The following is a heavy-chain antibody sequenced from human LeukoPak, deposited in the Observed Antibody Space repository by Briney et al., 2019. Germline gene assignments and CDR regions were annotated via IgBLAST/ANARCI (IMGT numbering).Heavy chain of an antibody. Sequence: SETLSLTCTVSGGSISSYYWTWIRQTPGKGLDWIGYIHCTGSTNYNPSLKSRVTISVDTSKSQFSLELTSVTAADTAVYYCAGGPAVTTNDYWGQGTLVTVFS. CDR1: GGSISSYY. CDR3: AGGPAVTTNDY. CDR2: IHCTGST. D-gene: IGHD4-17*01. J-gene: IGHJ4*02. V-gene: IGHV4-59*01.